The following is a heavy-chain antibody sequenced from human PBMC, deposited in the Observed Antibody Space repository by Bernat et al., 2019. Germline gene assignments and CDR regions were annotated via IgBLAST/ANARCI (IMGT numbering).Heavy chain of an antibody. CDR2: INAGNGNT. CDR3: ARDLGDFWSGYYWFDP. Sequence: QVQLVQSGAEVKKPGASVKVSRKASGYTFTSYAMHWVRQAPGQRLEWMGWINAGNGNTKYSQKFQGRVTITRDTSASTAYMELSSLRSEDTAVYYCARDLGDFWSGYYWFDPWGQGTLVTVSS. D-gene: IGHD3-3*01. CDR1: GYTFTSYA. V-gene: IGHV1-3*01. J-gene: IGHJ5*02.